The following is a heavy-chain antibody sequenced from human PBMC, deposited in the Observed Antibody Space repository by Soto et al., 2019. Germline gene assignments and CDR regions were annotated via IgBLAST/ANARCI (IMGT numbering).Heavy chain of an antibody. CDR3: ARLSRYCSRGSCYVDS. CDR2: IYPGDSDT. CDR1: GYSFTSYW. D-gene: IGHD2-15*01. V-gene: IGHV5-51*01. J-gene: IGHJ4*02. Sequence: GESLKISCKGSGYSFTSYWIGWVRQMPGKGLEWMGIIYPGDSDTRYSPSFQGQVTISADKSISTAYLQWSSLKASDTAIYYCARLSRYCSRGSCYVDSWGQGTLVTVSS.